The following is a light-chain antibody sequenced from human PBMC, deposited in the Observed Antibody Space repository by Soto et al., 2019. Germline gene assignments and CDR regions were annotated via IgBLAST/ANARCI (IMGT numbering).Light chain of an antibody. CDR1: QNIYYN. Sequence: ILMTESPATVSVAPGESATRSGRARQNIYYNVAWYQQSPVQAPSLLIYRALTRAPGVPASSSGRGSGTELNLTISSLQPEDFTLYSCLQYHHLWAFGQGTKVDIK. V-gene: IGKV3-15*01. J-gene: IGKJ1*01. CDR2: RAL. CDR3: LQYHHLWA.